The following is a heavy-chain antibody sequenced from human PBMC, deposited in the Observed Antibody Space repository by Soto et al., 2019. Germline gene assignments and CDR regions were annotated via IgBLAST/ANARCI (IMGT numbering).Heavy chain of an antibody. J-gene: IGHJ3*02. D-gene: IGHD6-6*01. CDR1: GFTFSSYS. CDR3: AREKQRVLPTNPDAFDI. V-gene: IGHV3-48*04. Sequence: GGSLRLSCAASGFTFSSYSMNWVRQAPGKGLEWVSYISSSSSTIYYADSVKGRFTISRDNAKNSLYLQMNSLRAEDTAVYYCAREKQRVLPTNPDAFDIWGQGTMVTVSS. CDR2: ISSSSSTI.